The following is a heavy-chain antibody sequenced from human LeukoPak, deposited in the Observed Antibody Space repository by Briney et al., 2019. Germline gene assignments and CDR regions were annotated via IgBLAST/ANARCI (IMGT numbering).Heavy chain of an antibody. D-gene: IGHD6-6*01. Sequence: PSETLSLTCTVSGYSISSGYYWGWIRQPPGKGLEWIGSIYHSGSTYYNPSLKSRVTISVDTSKNQFSLKLSSVTAADTAVYYCAREGAARTLDYWGQGTLVTVSS. V-gene: IGHV4-38-2*02. J-gene: IGHJ4*02. CDR3: AREGAARTLDY. CDR1: GYSISSGYY. CDR2: IYHSGST.